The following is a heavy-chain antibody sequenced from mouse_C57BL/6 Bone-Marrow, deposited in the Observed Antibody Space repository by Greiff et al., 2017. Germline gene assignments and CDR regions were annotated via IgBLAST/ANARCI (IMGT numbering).Heavy chain of an antibody. V-gene: IGHV1-58*01. CDR1: GYTFTSYG. D-gene: IGHD1-1*01. CDR3: ARGATVVARYFDV. J-gene: IGHJ1*03. CDR2: IYLGNGYT. Sequence: VQLQQSGAELVRPGSSVKMSCKTSGYTFTSYGINWVKQRPGQGLEWIGYIYLGNGYTDYNQKFKGKATLTSDTSSSTAYMQLSSLTSEDSAIYYCARGATVVARYFDVWGTGTTVTVSS.